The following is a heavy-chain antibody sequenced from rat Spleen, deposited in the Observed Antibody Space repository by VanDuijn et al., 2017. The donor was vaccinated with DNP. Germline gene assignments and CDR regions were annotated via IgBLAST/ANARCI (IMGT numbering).Heavy chain of an antibody. Sequence: VQLVESGGGLVQPGRSLKLSCAASGFTFSDYNMAWVRQAPKKGLEWVATIFYDGSSTYYRDSVKGRFTISRDNAKNTQYLQMDSLRSEDTATYYCARGAVATYYWYFDFWGPGTMVTVSS. J-gene: IGHJ1*01. CDR2: IFYDGSST. D-gene: IGHD1-3*01. CDR1: GFTFSDYN. CDR3: ARGAVATYYWYFDF. V-gene: IGHV5S10*01.